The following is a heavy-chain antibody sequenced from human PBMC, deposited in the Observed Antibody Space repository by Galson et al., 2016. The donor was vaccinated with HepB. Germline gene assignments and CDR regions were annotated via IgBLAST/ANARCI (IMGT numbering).Heavy chain of an antibody. CDR3: VRYRPLGY. J-gene: IGHJ4*02. CDR2: IKEDGSDK. V-gene: IGHV3-7*04. D-gene: IGHD7-27*01. Sequence: SLRLSCAASGFNFHESWMAWVRQAPGEGLECVADIKEDGSDKFYVDSVKGRFTISRDNAKNSLYLQMNSLRVEDTAIYYCVRYRPLGYWGQGTLVTVSS. CDR1: GFNFHESW.